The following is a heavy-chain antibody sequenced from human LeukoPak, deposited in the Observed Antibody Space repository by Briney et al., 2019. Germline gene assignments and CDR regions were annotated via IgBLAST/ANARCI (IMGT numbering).Heavy chain of an antibody. CDR2: MNQDASEK. Sequence: GGSLRLSCAASGFTFSSYWMTWVRQAPGKGLEWVANMNQDASEKYYVDSVEGRFTISRDNAKNSLSLQMNSLRAEDTAVYYCARDRGYSTFDYWGQGTLVTVSS. CDR1: GFTFSSYW. CDR3: ARDRGYSTFDY. J-gene: IGHJ4*02. D-gene: IGHD2-21*01. V-gene: IGHV3-7*01.